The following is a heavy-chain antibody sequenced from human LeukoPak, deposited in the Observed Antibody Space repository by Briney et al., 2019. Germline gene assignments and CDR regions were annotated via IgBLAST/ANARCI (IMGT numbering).Heavy chain of an antibody. V-gene: IGHV4-59*01. CDR3: ASSSRPHDYYYYYGMDV. J-gene: IGHJ6*02. D-gene: IGHD6-13*01. CDR1: GGSISSYY. Sequence: PSETLSLTCTVSGGSISSYYWSWLRQPPGKGLEWIGYIYYSGSTNYNPSLKSRVTISVDTSKNQFSLKLSSVTAADTAVYYCASSSRPHDYYYYYGMDVWGQGTTVTVSS. CDR2: IYYSGST.